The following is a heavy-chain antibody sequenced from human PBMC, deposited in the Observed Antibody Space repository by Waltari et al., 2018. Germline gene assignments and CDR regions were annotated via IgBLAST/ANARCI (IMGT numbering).Heavy chain of an antibody. J-gene: IGHJ4*02. CDR2: IGPDGCEK. D-gene: IGHD1-1*01. Sequence: EVQLVESGGGLVQPGGSLRVSCAASGFTFRNHWMSWVGQPPGKGLAWVANIGPDGCEKNYVYSVKGLFTISRDNAQNSVHLQMNSLRPEDTAVYYCARLWNGPDSWGQGALVTVSS. CDR3: ARLWNGPDS. CDR1: GFTFRNHW. V-gene: IGHV3-7*03.